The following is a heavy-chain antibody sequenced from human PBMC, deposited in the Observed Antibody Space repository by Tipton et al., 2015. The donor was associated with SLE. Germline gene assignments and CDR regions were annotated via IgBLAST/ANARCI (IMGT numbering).Heavy chain of an antibody. CDR2: ISSSGSTI. J-gene: IGHJ6*03. D-gene: IGHD6-13*01. CDR1: GFTFSSYE. CDR3: ARDFEYSSSWYYYYYMDV. V-gene: IGHV3-48*03. Sequence: LSLTCAASGFTFSSYEMNWVRQAPGKGLEWVSYISSSGSTIYYADSVKGRFTISRDNAKNSLYLQMNSLRAEDTAVYYCARDFEYSSSWYYYYYMDVWGKGTTVTVSS.